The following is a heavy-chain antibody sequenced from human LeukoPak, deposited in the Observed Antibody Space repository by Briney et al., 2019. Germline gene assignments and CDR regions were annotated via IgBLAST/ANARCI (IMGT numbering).Heavy chain of an antibody. D-gene: IGHD3-10*01. CDR1: GFTFSSYS. CDR3: ARGGPFGDFDY. J-gene: IGHJ4*02. Sequence: GGSLRLSCAASGFTFSSYSMNWVRQAPGKGLEWVSYISSSSSAIYYADSMKGRFTLSRDNAKNSLYLQMNSLRAEDTAVYYCARGGPFGDFDYWGQGTLVTVSS. CDR2: ISSSSSAI. V-gene: IGHV3-48*01.